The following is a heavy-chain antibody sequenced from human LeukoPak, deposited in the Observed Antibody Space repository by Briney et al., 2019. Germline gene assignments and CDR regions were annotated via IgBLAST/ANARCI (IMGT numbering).Heavy chain of an antibody. CDR1: GGTFSSYA. CDR3: ARVLRYFDWSIGY. Sequence: SVKVSCKASGGTFSSYAISWVRQAPGQGLEWMGRIIPILGIANYAQKFQGRVTITADKSTSTAYMELSSLRSEDTAVYYCARVLRYFDWSIGYWGQGTLVTVSS. V-gene: IGHV1-69*04. D-gene: IGHD3-9*01. J-gene: IGHJ4*02. CDR2: IIPILGIA.